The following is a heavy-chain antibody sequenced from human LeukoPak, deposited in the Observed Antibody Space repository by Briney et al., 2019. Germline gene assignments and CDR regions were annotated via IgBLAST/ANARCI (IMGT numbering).Heavy chain of an antibody. CDR2: IYHSGST. CDR3: ARAETTREYYFDY. J-gene: IGHJ4*02. D-gene: IGHD4-17*01. Sequence: SETLSLTCTVSGGSISSGGYYWSWIRQPPGKGLEWIGYIYHSGSTYYNPSPKSRVTISVDRSKNQFSLKLSSVTAADTAVYYCARAETTREYYFDYWGQGTLVTVSS. V-gene: IGHV4-30-2*01. CDR1: GGSISSGGYY.